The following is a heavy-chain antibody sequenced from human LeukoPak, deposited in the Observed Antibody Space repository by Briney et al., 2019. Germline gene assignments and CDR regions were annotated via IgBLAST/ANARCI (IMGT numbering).Heavy chain of an antibody. V-gene: IGHV3-66*01. D-gene: IGHD1-26*01. CDR3: AREEELRF. Sequence: GGSLRLSCAASGFTVSGNYMSWVRQAPGKGLEWVSIIYSGGDTYYADSVKGRFAISRDYSKNTLYLQMNSLRVEDTAVYHCAREEELRFWGQGTLVTVSS. CDR1: GFTVSGNY. CDR2: IYSGGDT. J-gene: IGHJ4*02.